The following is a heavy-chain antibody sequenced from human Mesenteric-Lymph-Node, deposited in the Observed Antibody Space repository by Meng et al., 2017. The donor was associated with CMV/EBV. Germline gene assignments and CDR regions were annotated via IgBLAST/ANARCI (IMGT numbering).Heavy chain of an antibody. CDR1: GGTFSSYA. CDR2: IIPILGIA. J-gene: IGHJ6*02. D-gene: IGHD6-19*01. V-gene: IGHV1-69*10. Sequence: SVKVSCKASGGTFSSYAISWVRQAPGQGLEWMGGIIPILGIANYAQKFQGRVTITADKSTSTAYMELSSLRSDDTAVYYCARYNDRYSSGWYEGDYYYGMDVWGQGTTVTVSS. CDR3: ARYNDRYSSGWYEGDYYYGMDV.